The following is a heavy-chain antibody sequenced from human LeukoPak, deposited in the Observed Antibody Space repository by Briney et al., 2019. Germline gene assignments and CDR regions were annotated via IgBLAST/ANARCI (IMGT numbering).Heavy chain of an antibody. D-gene: IGHD2/OR15-2a*01. Sequence: ASVKVSCKASGYTFTSYGISWVRQAPGQGLEWMGWISAYNGNTNYAQKLQGRVTITADKSTSTAYMELSSLRSEDTAVYYCASLSRDGQYYYYYMDVWGKGTTVTVSS. CDR2: ISAYNGNT. CDR1: GYTFTSYG. CDR3: ASLSRDGQYYYYYMDV. V-gene: IGHV1-18*01. J-gene: IGHJ6*03.